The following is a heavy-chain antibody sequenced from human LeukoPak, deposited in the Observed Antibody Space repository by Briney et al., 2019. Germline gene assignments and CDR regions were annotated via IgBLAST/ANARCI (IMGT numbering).Heavy chain of an antibody. CDR2: IIPIFGTA. CDR1: GYTFTSRG. J-gene: IGHJ1*01. CDR3: ARGAPVVVPSDYGPGYFRL. V-gene: IGHV1-69*13. Sequence: SVKVSCKASGYTFTSRGISWVRQAPGQGLEWMGGIIPIFGTANYAQKFQGRVTITADGSTSTAYMELSSLRSEDTAVYYCARGAPVVVPSDYGPGYFRLWGQGTLVTVSS. D-gene: IGHD2-21*01.